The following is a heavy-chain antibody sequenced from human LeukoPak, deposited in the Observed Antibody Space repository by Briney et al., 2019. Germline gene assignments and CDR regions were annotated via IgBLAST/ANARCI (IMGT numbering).Heavy chain of an antibody. CDR3: AKKSRTAMVE. CDR1: GFTFSGYA. J-gene: IGHJ4*02. V-gene: IGHV3-23*01. D-gene: IGHD5-18*01. Sequence: PGGSLRLSCAASGFTFSGYAMSWVRQAPGKGLEWVSAVSRSGAGTYYADSVKGRFTISRDSSTNTLYLQMSNLRAEDTAVYYCAKKSRTAMVEWGQGTLVTVSS. CDR2: VSRSGAGT.